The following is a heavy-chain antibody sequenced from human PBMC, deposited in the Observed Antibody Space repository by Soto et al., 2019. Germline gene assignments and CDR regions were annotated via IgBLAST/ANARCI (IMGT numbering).Heavy chain of an antibody. CDR1: CGSITSYD. Sequence: SETLSLTCTVSCGSITSYDWSWIRQPPWRGLEWFVCIYYRGSTNYNPSLKRGVTISVDTSKNKFSLKLSSVTAADTAVYDCGRFDQVCYYFDDWAQGTLVTVSS. CDR3: GRFDQVCYYFDD. J-gene: IGHJ4*02. CDR2: IYYRGST. V-gene: IGHV4-59*01.